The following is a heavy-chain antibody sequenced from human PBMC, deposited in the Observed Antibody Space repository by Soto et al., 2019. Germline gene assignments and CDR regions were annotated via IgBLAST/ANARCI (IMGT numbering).Heavy chain of an antibody. D-gene: IGHD3-16*01. Sequence: PSETLSLTCTVSGGSVSSGSYYWYWIRQPPGKGLEWIAYISYSGSSSYNSSLKSRVTISVDTSKNQFSPNLSSVTAADTAVYYCARGVRLILGHWGQGTLVTVSS. CDR2: ISYSGSS. CDR1: GGSVSSGSYY. J-gene: IGHJ4*02. V-gene: IGHV4-61*01. CDR3: ARGVRLILGH.